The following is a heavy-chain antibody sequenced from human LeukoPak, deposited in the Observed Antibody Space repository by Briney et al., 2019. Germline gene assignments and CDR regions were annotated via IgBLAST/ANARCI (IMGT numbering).Heavy chain of an antibody. CDR2: IIPILGIA. CDR3: ARERAGGVGDSYYFDY. J-gene: IGHJ4*02. V-gene: IGHV1-69*04. D-gene: IGHD2-21*01. Sequence: GASVKVSCKASGGTFSSYAISWVRQAPGQGLEWMGRIIPILGIANYAQKFQGRVTITADKSTSTAYMELSSLRSEDTAVYYCARERAGGVGDSYYFDYWGQGTLVTVSS. CDR1: GGTFSSYA.